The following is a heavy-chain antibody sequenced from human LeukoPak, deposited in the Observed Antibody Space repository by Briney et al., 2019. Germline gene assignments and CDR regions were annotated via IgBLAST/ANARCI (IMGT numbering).Heavy chain of an antibody. Sequence: PGRSQRPSCAAAGFTFSTYGMHCVRQAPGNWLGCVAVISYDGSNKYYADSVKGRFTISRDNSKNTLYLQMNSLRAEDTAVYYCARLYYYDLSVDYWGQGTPVTVSS. J-gene: IGHJ4*02. CDR2: ISYDGSNK. V-gene: IGHV3-30-3*02. CDR3: ARLYYYDLSVDY. D-gene: IGHD3-22*01. CDR1: GFTFSTYG.